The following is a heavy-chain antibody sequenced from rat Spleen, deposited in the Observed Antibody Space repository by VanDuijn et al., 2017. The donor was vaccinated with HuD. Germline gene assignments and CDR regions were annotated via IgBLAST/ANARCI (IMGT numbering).Heavy chain of an antibody. CDR2: ISYDGSST. J-gene: IGHJ3*01. V-gene: IGHV5-7*01. CDR3: AEHYYSSYGAFAY. D-gene: IGHD1-2*01. Sequence: EVQLVESGGGLVQPGRSLKLSCAASGFTFSDYNMAWVRQAPKKGLEWVATISYDGSSTYYRDSVKGRFTISRDNAKSTLYLQMDSLGSEDTATYYCAEHYYSSYGAFAYWGQGTLVTVSS. CDR1: GFTFSDYN.